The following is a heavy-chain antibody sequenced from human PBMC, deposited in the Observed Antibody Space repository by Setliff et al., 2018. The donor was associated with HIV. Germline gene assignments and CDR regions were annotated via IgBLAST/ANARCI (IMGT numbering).Heavy chain of an antibody. D-gene: IGHD2-21*01. CDR3: ARAPRSPLRWRDNLLSSSSFFMDV. V-gene: IGHV5-51*01. Sequence: GESLTISCEASGYIFTDYWIGWVRQMPGKGLEWMGIIYPGDSDTRYSPSFQGQVTFSADKSISAVYLQWDSLKASDSAIYYCARAPRSPLRWRDNLLSSSSFFMDVWGKGTTVTV. CDR1: GYIFTDYW. CDR2: IYPGDSDT. J-gene: IGHJ6*03.